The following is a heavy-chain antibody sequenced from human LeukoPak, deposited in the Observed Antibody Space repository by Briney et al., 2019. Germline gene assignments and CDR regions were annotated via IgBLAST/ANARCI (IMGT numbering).Heavy chain of an antibody. J-gene: IGHJ4*02. CDR1: GGTFSSYA. CDR2: IIPILGIA. Sequence: GASVKVSCKASGGTFSSYAISWVRQAPGQGLEWMGWIIPILGIANYAQKFQGRVTITADKSTSTAYMELSSLRSEDTAVYYCARSDYGGNSFDYWGQGTLVTVSS. CDR3: ARSDYGGNSFDY. D-gene: IGHD4-23*01. V-gene: IGHV1-69*10.